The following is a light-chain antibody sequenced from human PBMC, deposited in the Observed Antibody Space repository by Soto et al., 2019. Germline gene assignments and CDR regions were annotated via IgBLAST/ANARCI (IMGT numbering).Light chain of an antibody. Sequence: EIVMTQSPATLSVSPGERAIFSCRASQSVYSNLAWYQQKPGQSPRLLIYGASTRATGIPARFSGSGSGTQFTLTISSLQSEDFAVYYCQQYNDWPRTFGQGTKAEIK. CDR3: QQYNDWPRT. J-gene: IGKJ1*01. CDR2: GAS. V-gene: IGKV3-15*01. CDR1: QSVYSN.